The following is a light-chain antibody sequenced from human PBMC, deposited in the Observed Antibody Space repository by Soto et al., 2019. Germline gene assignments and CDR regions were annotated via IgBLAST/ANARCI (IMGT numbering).Light chain of an antibody. Sequence: DIVMTQSPLSLPVTPGEPASISCRSSQSLLHRNGYNYLEWYLQKPGQSPQLLIYLGSNRASGVPDRLSGSGSGTDFTLKISRVEAEDVGVYYCMQALQTPPTCGGGTKVEIK. J-gene: IGKJ4*01. CDR1: QSLLHRNGYNY. CDR2: LGS. V-gene: IGKV2-28*01. CDR3: MQALQTPPT.